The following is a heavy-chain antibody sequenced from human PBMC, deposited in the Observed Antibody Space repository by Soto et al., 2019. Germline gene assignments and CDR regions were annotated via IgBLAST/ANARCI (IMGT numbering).Heavy chain of an antibody. CDR2: IGAYNDNA. V-gene: IGHV1-18*01. J-gene: IGHJ4*02. CDR1: GYTFTSYG. CDR3: ARNYFSDYGIDY. Sequence: QVQLVQSGAEVKEPGASVKVSCKASGYTFTSYGISWVRQAPGQGLEWMGYIGAYNDNANYAQNFKGRVTITTDTSTSTAYMEMRSKRSDDRAVYYSARNYFSDYGIDYWGQGTLVTVSS. D-gene: IGHD4-17*01.